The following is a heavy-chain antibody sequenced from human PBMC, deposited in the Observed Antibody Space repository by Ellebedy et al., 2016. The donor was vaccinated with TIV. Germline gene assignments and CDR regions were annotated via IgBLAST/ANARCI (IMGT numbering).Heavy chain of an antibody. CDR2: INIDGSST. Sequence: GGSLRLSCAASGLTFSNYWMHWVRQAPGKGPVWVSRINIDGSSTTYADSVKGRFTVSRDNAKNTLYLQMNSLRAEDTAVYYCARDVLFGEIWPWGQGTLVTVSS. CDR1: GLTFSNYW. V-gene: IGHV3-74*03. J-gene: IGHJ1*01. CDR3: ARDVLFGEIWP. D-gene: IGHD3-10*01.